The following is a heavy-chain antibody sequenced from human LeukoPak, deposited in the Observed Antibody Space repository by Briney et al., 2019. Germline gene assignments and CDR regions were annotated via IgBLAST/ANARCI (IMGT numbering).Heavy chain of an antibody. CDR1: GGSISPYY. CDR3: ASDQGYSYGLV. J-gene: IGHJ4*02. V-gene: IGHV4-59*05. D-gene: IGHD5-18*01. CDR2: LYVSGST. Sequence: SETLSLTCTVSGGSISPYYWNWIRQPAGKGLEWIGRLYVSGSTYYNPSLKSRVTISVDTSKNQFSLKLSSVTAADTAVYYCASDQGYSYGLVWGQGTLVTVSS.